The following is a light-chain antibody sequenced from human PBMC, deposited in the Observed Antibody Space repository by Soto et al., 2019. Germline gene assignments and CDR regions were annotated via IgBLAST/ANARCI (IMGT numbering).Light chain of an antibody. CDR3: QQYGSSPT. CDR2: DVS. V-gene: IGKV3-20*01. CDR1: QSVSNNY. Sequence: EVVLTQSPGTLSLSPGERATLSCRASQSVSNNYLAWYQQKPGQAPRLLIYDVSSRATGIPDRFSGSGSGTDFTLTISRLEPEDFAVYYCQQYGSSPTFGQGTKVEIK. J-gene: IGKJ1*01.